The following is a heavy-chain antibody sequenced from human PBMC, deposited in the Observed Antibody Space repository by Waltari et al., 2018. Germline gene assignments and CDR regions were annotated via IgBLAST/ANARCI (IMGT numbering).Heavy chain of an antibody. V-gene: IGHV3-30*18. D-gene: IGHD6-6*01. CDR2: ISYDGSN. CDR1: GGSFSGYY. J-gene: IGHJ4*02. Sequence: QVQLQQWGAGLLKPSETLSLTCAVYGGSFSGYYWSWIRQPPGKGLEWVAVISYDGSNKYYADSVKGRFTISRDNSKNTLYLEMNSVKTEDMAVYYCAKDGSRSSYYFDYWGQGTLVTVSS. CDR3: AKDGSRSSYYFDY.